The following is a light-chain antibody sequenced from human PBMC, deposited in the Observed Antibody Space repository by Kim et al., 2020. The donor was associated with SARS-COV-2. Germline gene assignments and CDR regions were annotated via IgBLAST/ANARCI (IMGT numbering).Light chain of an antibody. V-gene: IGKV1-5*03. CDR3: QQYSTYSGNT. J-gene: IGKJ2*01. CDR1: QRISRW. Sequence: ASVRDRVTITCRASQRISRWLAWYQQKSGKAPKLLIYKASSLESGVPSRFSGSGSGTEFTLTISSLQPDDFATYYCQQYSTYSGNTFGQGTKLEI. CDR2: KAS.